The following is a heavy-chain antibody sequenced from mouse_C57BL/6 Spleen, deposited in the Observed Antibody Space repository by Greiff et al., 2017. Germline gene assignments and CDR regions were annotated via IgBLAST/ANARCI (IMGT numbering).Heavy chain of an antibody. D-gene: IGHD1-1*01. J-gene: IGHJ1*03. CDR1: GYTFTSYW. V-gene: IGHV1-74*01. CDR2: IHPSDSDT. CDR3: AINCGSIYWYFDV. Sequence: QVQLQQPGAELVKPGASVKVSCKASGYTFTSYWMHWVKQRPGQGLEWIGRIHPSDSDTNYNQKFKGKATLTVDKSSSTAYMQLRSLTSEDSAVYYCAINCGSIYWYFDVWGTGTTVTGSS.